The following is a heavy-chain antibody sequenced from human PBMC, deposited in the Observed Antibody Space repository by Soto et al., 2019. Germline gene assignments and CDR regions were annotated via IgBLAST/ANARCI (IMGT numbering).Heavy chain of an antibody. CDR2: ISSRASYT. J-gene: IGHJ4*02. V-gene: IGHV3-11*05. CDR1: GFNFSNYY. D-gene: IGHD3-9*01. Sequence: QLVEFGGGLVNPGGSLRLSCAASGFNFSNYYMAWVRQTPGKGLEWISYISSRASYTKYADSVEGRFTVSRDNANVSLYLQMNSLRVEDTAIYYCARRQTLLFLDEGGPGPLVTVSS. CDR3: ARRQTLLFLDE.